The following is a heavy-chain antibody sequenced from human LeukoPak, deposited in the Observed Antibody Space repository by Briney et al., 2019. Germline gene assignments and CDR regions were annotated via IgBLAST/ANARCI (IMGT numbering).Heavy chain of an antibody. V-gene: IGHV4-39*07. J-gene: IGHJ4*02. CDR2: IHYSGNT. CDR3: ARGWRIAVAGIDY. CDR1: GGSTSSSNYY. D-gene: IGHD6-19*01. Sequence: SETLSLTCTVSGGSTSSSNYYWGWIRQPPGKGLEWIGGIHYSGNTYYNPSLKSRVTISVDTSKNQFSLKLSSVTAADTAVYYCARGWRIAVAGIDYWGQGTLVTVSS.